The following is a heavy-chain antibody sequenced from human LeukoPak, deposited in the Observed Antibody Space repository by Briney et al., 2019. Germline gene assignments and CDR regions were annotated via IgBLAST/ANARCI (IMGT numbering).Heavy chain of an antibody. V-gene: IGHV3-74*01. CDR1: GFTFSSYW. CDR3: IRDPYGPDY. CDR2: INTDGSST. D-gene: IGHD3-10*01. J-gene: IGHJ4*02. Sequence: GGSLRLSCAASGFTFSSYWMHWVRQTPGKGLLWVSRINTDGSSTIYADSVKGRFTISRDNAKNTLYLQMNSLRVEDTAVYYCIRDPYGPDYWGQGTLVTVSS.